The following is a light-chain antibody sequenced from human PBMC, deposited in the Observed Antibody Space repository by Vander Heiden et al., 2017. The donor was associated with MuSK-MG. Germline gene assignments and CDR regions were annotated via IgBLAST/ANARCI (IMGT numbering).Light chain of an antibody. Sequence: SYVVTQPPSVSVAPGQAARIPCGGNNIGSKNVHWYQQKPGQAPVLVVYDDKARPSGIPERFSGSNSGNTATLIISRVEAGDEADYSCQVWDTDRGQPLFGGGTKLTVL. CDR2: DDK. J-gene: IGLJ2*01. CDR3: QVWDTDRGQPL. V-gene: IGLV3-21*02. CDR1: NIGSKN.